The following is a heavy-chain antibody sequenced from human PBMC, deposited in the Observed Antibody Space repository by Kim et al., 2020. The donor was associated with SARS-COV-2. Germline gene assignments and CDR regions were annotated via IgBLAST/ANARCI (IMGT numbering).Heavy chain of an antibody. D-gene: IGHD3-22*01. CDR1: GFTFSSYE. Sequence: GGSLRLSCAASGFTFSSYEMNWVRQAPGKGLEWVSYISSSGSTIYYADSVKGRFTISRDNAKNSLYLQMNSLRAEDTAVYYCARVSRRYYYDSSGYFDYWGQGTLVTVSS. CDR2: ISSSGSTI. V-gene: IGHV3-48*03. CDR3: ARVSRRYYYDSSGYFDY. J-gene: IGHJ4*02.